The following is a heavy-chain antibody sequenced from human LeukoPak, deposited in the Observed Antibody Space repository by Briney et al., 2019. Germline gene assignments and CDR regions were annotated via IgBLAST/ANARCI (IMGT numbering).Heavy chain of an antibody. J-gene: IGHJ4*02. CDR3: ARVSWPPGSSWYYFDY. V-gene: IGHV4-59*01. Sequence: SETLSLTCAVSGGSISSYDWSWIRQPPGKGLEWVWGISYSGSSTYNRSLKSRVSISVDTSKNQFSLKMNSVTAADTAVYYCARVSWPPGSSWYYFDYWGQGTLVTVSS. CDR2: ISYSGSS. CDR1: GGSISSYD. D-gene: IGHD3-10*01.